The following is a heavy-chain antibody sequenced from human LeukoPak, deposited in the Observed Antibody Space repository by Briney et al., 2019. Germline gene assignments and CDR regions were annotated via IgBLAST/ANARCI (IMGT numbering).Heavy chain of an antibody. CDR1: GFTFGDYA. CDR2: INQDGSEK. D-gene: IGHD1-1*01. J-gene: IGHJ4*02. Sequence: GGSLRLSCTASGFTFGDYAMNWARQAPGKGLEWVANINQDGSEKYYVDSMKGRFTVSRDNAKNSLYLQMDSLRAEDTAVYYCARGGTFVSDYWGQGTLVTVSS. V-gene: IGHV3-7*01. CDR3: ARGGTFVSDY.